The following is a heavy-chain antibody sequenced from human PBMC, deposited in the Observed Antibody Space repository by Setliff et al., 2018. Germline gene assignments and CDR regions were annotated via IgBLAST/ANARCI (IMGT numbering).Heavy chain of an antibody. V-gene: IGHV3-21*01. CDR1: GFSFNNYY. CDR2: ISRDTDYT. CDR3: AKDTHYYASSGYYCFDY. D-gene: IGHD3-22*01. J-gene: IGHJ4*02. Sequence: PGGSLRLSCAASGFSFNNYYMTWVRQAPGKGLEWISGISRDTDYTYYAESVKGRFTIFRDNAKNSVYLQMNRLRAEDTAVYYCAKDTHYYASSGYYCFDYWGQGTLVTVSS.